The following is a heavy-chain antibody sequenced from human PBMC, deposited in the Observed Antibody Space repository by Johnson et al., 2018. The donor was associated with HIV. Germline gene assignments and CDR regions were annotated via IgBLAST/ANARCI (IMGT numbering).Heavy chain of an antibody. Sequence: VQLVESGGGLVQPGGSLRLSCAASGFTFSSYAMSWVRQAPGKGLEWVSAISGGGGSTYYADSVKGRFTISRDNSKNTLYLQMNSLRAGDTAVYYGAKNPSLDYDSRGSAFDIWGQGTMVTVSS. V-gene: IGHV3-23*04. CDR2: ISGGGGST. CDR1: GFTFSSYA. J-gene: IGHJ3*02. D-gene: IGHD3-22*01. CDR3: AKNPSLDYDSRGSAFDI.